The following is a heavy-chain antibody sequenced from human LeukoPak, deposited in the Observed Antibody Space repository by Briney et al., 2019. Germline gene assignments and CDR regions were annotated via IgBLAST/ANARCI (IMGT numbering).Heavy chain of an antibody. CDR3: ARGDCSGGTCYSDSAFHI. Sequence: SQTLSLTCAISGDSVSSKSTTWNWIRQSPSRGLEWLGRTYYRSKWYNDYAVSVKSRITINPDTSKNQFSLQLNSVTPEDTAVYYCARGDCSGGTCYSDSAFHIWGQGTMVTVSS. CDR2: TYYRSKWYN. CDR1: GDSVSSKSTT. J-gene: IGHJ3*02. D-gene: IGHD2-15*01. V-gene: IGHV6-1*01.